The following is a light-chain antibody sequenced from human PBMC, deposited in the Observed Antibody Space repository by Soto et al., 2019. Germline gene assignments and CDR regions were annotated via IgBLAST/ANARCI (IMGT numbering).Light chain of an antibody. CDR1: SSDVGGYNY. CDR2: EVS. V-gene: IGLV2-14*01. Sequence: QSALTQPASVSGSPGQSITISCTGTSSDVGGYNYVYWYQQHPGKAPKLMIYEVSNRPSGVSNRFSGSKSGNTASLTISGLQAEDEAYYYCSSYTSSSNNVFGTGTKLTVL. CDR3: SSYTSSSNNV. J-gene: IGLJ1*01.